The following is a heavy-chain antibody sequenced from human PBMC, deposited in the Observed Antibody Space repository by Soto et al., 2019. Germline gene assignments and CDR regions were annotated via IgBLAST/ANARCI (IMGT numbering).Heavy chain of an antibody. Sequence: GGSLRLSCAASGFTFSSYAMSWVRQAPGKGLEWVAVISYDGSNKYYADSVKGRFTISRDNSKNTLYLQMNSLRAEDTAVYYCARDSEGIAAGYFDYWGQGTLVTVSS. D-gene: IGHD6-13*01. CDR1: GFTFSSYA. CDR2: ISYDGSNK. J-gene: IGHJ4*02. V-gene: IGHV3-30-3*01. CDR3: ARDSEGIAAGYFDY.